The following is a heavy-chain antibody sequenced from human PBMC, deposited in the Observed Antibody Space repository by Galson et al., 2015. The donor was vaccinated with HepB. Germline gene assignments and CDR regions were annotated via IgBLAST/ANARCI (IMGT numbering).Heavy chain of an antibody. V-gene: IGHV6-1*01. CDR2: TYYRSKWYN. Sequence: CAISGDSVSSNSAAWNWIRQSPSRGLEWLGRTYYRSKWYNDYALSVKSRITINPDTSKNQFSLQLDSVTPEDTAVYYCARLEATDGWFDPWGQGTLVTVSS. J-gene: IGHJ5*02. D-gene: IGHD1-1*01. CDR3: ARLEATDGWFDP. CDR1: GDSVSSNSAA.